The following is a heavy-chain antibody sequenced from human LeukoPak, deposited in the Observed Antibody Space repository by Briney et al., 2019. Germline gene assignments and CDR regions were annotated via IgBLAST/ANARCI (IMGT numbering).Heavy chain of an antibody. Sequence: GGSLRLSCAASGFTFGTYWMSWVRQPPGKGLEWVAHIKEDGSEKYYVDSVKGRFTISRDNAKNSLYLQMDSLRVEDTAVYYCARALRPAAGNDYWGQGTLVTVSS. CDR3: ARALRPAAGNDY. CDR2: IKEDGSEK. J-gene: IGHJ4*02. CDR1: GFTFGTYW. V-gene: IGHV3-7*01. D-gene: IGHD6-13*01.